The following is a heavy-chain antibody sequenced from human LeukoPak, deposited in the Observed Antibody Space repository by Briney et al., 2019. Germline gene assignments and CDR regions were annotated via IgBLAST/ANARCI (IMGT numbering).Heavy chain of an antibody. CDR1: GGSISSYY. V-gene: IGHV4-59*08. D-gene: IGHD2-15*01. J-gene: IGHJ5*02. CDR3: ARLIDEGYCSGGSCYAGWFDP. Sequence: SETLSLTCTVSGGSISSYYWSWIRQPPGKGLEWIGYIYYSGSTNYNPSRKSRVTISVDTSKNQFSLKLSSVTAADTAVYYCARLIDEGYCSGGSCYAGWFDPWGQGTLVTVSS. CDR2: IYYSGST.